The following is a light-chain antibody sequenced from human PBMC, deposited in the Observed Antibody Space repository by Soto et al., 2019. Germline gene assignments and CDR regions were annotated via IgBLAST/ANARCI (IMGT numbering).Light chain of an antibody. CDR2: GAS. CDR1: QSVSSSY. CDR3: HQYGSTLCT. J-gene: IGKJ2*02. Sequence: EIVLTQSPGTLSLSPGERATLSCRASQSVSSSYLAWYQQKPGQAPRLLIYGASSRATGIPDRFSGSGSGTDFTLTISSLEPEDFAVYYCHQYGSTLCTFGQGTKLEIK. V-gene: IGKV3-20*01.